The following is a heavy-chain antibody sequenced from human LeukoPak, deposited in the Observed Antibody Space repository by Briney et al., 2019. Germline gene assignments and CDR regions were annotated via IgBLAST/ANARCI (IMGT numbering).Heavy chain of an antibody. CDR1: GGSISSSSYY. D-gene: IGHD3-9*01. V-gene: IGHV4-39*07. Sequence: SETLSLTCTVSGGSISSSSYYWGWIRQPPGKGLEWIGSIYYSGSTYYNPSLKSRVTISVDTSKNQFSLKLSSVTAADTAVYYCARVLGYYDILTGYSSPYYFDYWGQGTLVTVSS. CDR2: IYYSGST. J-gene: IGHJ4*02. CDR3: ARVLGYYDILTGYSSPYYFDY.